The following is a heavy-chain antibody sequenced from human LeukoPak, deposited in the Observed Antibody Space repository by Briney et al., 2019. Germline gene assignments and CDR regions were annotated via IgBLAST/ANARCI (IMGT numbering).Heavy chain of an antibody. J-gene: IGHJ4*02. Sequence: GGSLRLSCAASGFTFSDYGINWVRQAPGKGLEWVSSISPASTSIYYADAVRGRFTISRDDATNSVYLQMNSLRAEDTALDYCVRFRSNSDRSGYYYYYNFWGQGILVTVSS. CDR1: GFTFSDYG. CDR2: ISPASTSI. D-gene: IGHD3-22*01. V-gene: IGHV3-21*01. CDR3: VRFRSNSDRSGYYYYYNF.